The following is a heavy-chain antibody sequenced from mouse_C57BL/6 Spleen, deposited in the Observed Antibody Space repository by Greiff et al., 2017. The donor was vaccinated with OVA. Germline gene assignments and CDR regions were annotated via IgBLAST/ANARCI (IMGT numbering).Heavy chain of an antibody. D-gene: IGHD3-2*02. CDR3: ARYKRLGIAMDY. CDR2: IRNKANGYTT. CDR1: GFTFTDYY. V-gene: IGHV7-3*01. Sequence: EVHLVESGGGLVQPGGSLSLSCAASGFTFTDYYMSWVRQPPGTALEWLGFIRNKANGYTTEYSASVKGRFTISRDNSQSILYLQMNALRAEDSATYYCARYKRLGIAMDYWGQGTSVTVSS. J-gene: IGHJ4*01.